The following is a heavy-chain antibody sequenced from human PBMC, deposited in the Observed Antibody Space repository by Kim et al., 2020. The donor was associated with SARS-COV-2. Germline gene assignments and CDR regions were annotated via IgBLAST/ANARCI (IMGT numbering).Heavy chain of an antibody. CDR3: ARDRGGLKHYMDV. CDR2: IHYSGST. V-gene: IGHV4-59*01. Sequence: TLSLSCSVSGGSISRDYWSWIRQPPGKGLEWIGYIHYSGSTTYNPSLESRVAISIDTSKNQFSLNLRSVTAADTALYYCARDRGGLKHYMDVWGKGTA. D-gene: IGHD3-10*01. CDR1: GGSISRDY. J-gene: IGHJ6*03.